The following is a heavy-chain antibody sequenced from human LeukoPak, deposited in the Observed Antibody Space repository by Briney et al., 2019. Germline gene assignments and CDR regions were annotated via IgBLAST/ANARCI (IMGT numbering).Heavy chain of an antibody. CDR2: IYYSGST. V-gene: IGHV4-59*01. D-gene: IGHD2-2*01. CDR1: GGSISSYY. Sequence: SETLSLTCTVSGGSISSYYWSWIRQPPGKGLEWIGYIYYSGSTNYNPSLKSRVTISVDTSKNQFSLKLSSVTAADTAVYYCARGRGYCSSTSCYPRAWFDPWGQGTLVTVSS. J-gene: IGHJ5*02. CDR3: ARGRGYCSSTSCYPRAWFDP.